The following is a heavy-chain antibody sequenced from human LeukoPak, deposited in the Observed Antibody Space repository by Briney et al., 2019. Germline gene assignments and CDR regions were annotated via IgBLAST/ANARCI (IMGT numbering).Heavy chain of an antibody. J-gene: IGHJ4*02. D-gene: IGHD3-22*01. V-gene: IGHV3-23*01. Sequence: PGGSLRLSCAASGFTFSSYAMSWVRQAPGMGLAWVSANSGSGGSTYYADSVKGRFTISRDTSKNTLYLQMNSLRAEDTAVYYCARGRYYDNSVYYYFDYWGQGTLVTVSS. CDR2: NSGSGGST. CDR3: ARGRYYDNSVYYYFDY. CDR1: GFTFSSYA.